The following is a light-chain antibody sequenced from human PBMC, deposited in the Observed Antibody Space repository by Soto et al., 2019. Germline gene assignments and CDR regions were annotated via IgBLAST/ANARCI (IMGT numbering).Light chain of an antibody. J-gene: IGKJ1*01. Sequence: DIQMTQSPSVMSASVGDRVTITCRASQGISNSLAWFQQKQGKVHKXLIYAASSLQSGVPSRFRGSGSGTELTITISSLKPEDFETYYCLQHNSYPRTFGQGTKVDIK. CDR3: LQHNSYPRT. CDR1: QGISNS. CDR2: AAS. V-gene: IGKV1-17*03.